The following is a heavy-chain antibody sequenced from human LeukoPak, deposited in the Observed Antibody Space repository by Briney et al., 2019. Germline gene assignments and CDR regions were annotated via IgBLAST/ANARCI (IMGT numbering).Heavy chain of an antibody. CDR2: MSHTGAT. V-gene: IGHV4-34*01. Sequence: PSETLSLTCAVFGVSFSGYYWSWIRQSPEKGLEWIGEMSHTGATNYNPSLKSRLTVSVDTSKKQFSLNLRSVTAVDTAVYYCARGLHYNILTGGMDVWGQGTTVIVSS. J-gene: IGHJ6*02. CDR3: ARGLHYNILTGGMDV. D-gene: IGHD3-9*01. CDR1: GVSFSGYY.